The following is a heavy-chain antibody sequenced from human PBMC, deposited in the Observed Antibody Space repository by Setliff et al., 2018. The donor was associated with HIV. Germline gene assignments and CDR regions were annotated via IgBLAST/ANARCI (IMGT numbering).Heavy chain of an antibody. CDR3: AAEGNIFDI. V-gene: IGHV1-69-2*01. D-gene: IGHD3-10*01. J-gene: IGHJ3*02. Sequence: ASVKVSCKASGYRFTNHNIHWVQQAPGEGPHWMGRVDPADGETIYAEKFQGRVTIIADTSIDTAYMELRSLRSEDTAVYYCAAEGNIFDIWGRGTMVTVSS. CDR1: GYRFTNHN. CDR2: VDPADGET.